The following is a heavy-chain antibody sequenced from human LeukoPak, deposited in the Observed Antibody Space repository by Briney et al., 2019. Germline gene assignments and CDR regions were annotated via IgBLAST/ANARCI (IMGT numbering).Heavy chain of an antibody. CDR1: GFRFTDYS. Sequence: GESLKISCQASGFRFTDYSIGWVRQMPGKGLEWVGIIYPGDFNTKYSPSFQGQVTMSADNAITTVYLQWTSLKASDTAIYYCARQSVPGARWWFDPWGQGTLVTVSS. V-gene: IGHV5-51*01. J-gene: IGHJ5*02. CDR3: ARQSVPGARWWFDP. D-gene: IGHD6-19*01. CDR2: IYPGDFNT.